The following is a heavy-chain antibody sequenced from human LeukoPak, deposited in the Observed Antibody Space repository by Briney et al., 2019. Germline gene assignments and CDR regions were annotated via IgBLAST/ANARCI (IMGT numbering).Heavy chain of an antibody. Sequence: AGGSLRLSCVTSGFFFNSYWMSWVRQAPGKGLEWVANEKQDGTEIYYVDSVKGRFTISRDNAKNSLFLEMKSLRIEDTAVYYCARGRDVDSWGQGTLVTVST. J-gene: IGHJ5*01. CDR3: ARGRDVDS. CDR1: GFFFNSYW. V-gene: IGHV3-7*03. CDR2: EKQDGTEI.